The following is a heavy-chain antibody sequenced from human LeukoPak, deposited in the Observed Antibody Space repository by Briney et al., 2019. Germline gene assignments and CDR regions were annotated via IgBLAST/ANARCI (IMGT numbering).Heavy chain of an antibody. CDR2: IYSDGSF. Sequence: KASETLSLTCTVSGGSISGHYWSWLRQPAGKGLEWIGHIYSDGSFNYSPSHKSRVTMSVDTSKNQFSLRLYPVTAADTAVFYCARGPAASGYFDSWDQGTLVTVSS. J-gene: IGHJ4*02. CDR3: ARGPAASGYFDS. CDR1: GGSISGHY. V-gene: IGHV4-4*07. D-gene: IGHD6-13*01.